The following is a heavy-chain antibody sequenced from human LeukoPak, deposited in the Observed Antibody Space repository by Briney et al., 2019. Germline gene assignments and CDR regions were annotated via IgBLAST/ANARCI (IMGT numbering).Heavy chain of an antibody. CDR3: ATVSSTRQEYSSSQEGAFDI. D-gene: IGHD6-13*01. CDR2: IIPILGIA. Sequence: SVKVSCKASGGTFSSYAISWVRQAPGQGLEWMGRIIPILGIANYAQKFQGRVTITADKSTSTAYMELSSLRSEDTAVYYCATVSSTRQEYSSSQEGAFDIWGQGTMVTVSS. CDR1: GGTFSSYA. J-gene: IGHJ3*02. V-gene: IGHV1-69*04.